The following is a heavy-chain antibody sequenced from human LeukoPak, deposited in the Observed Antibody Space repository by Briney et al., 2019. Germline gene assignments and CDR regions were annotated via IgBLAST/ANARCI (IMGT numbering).Heavy chain of an antibody. CDR1: GFTFSSYW. Sequence: AGGSLRLSCAASGFTFSSYWMSWVRQAPGKGLEWVANIKQDGSEKYYVDSVKGRFTISRDNAKNSLYLQMNSLRAEDTAVYYCATVHPRDYFDYWGQGTLVTVSS. J-gene: IGHJ4*02. CDR3: ATVHPRDYFDY. CDR2: IKQDGSEK. V-gene: IGHV3-7*01.